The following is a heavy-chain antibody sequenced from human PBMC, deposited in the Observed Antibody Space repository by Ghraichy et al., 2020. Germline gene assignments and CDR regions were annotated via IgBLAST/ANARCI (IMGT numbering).Heavy chain of an antibody. J-gene: IGHJ4*02. Sequence: SETLSLTCTVSGGSISSSSYYWGWIRQPPGKGLEWIGSIYYSGSTYYNPSLKSRVTISVDTSKNQFSLKLSSVTTADTAVYYCARQDTAMVPIDYWGQGTLVTVSS. V-gene: IGHV4-39*01. CDR2: IYYSGST. CDR1: GGSISSSSYY. CDR3: ARQDTAMVPIDY. D-gene: IGHD5-18*01.